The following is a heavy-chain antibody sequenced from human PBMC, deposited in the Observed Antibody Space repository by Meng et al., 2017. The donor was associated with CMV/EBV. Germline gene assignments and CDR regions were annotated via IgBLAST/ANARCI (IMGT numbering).Heavy chain of an antibody. CDR1: GFTFSSYG. CDR3: AKVIAAAGTWFDNYYYGMDV. V-gene: IGHV3-30*02. J-gene: IGHJ6*02. Sequence: GESLKISCAASGFTFSSYGMHWVRQAPGKGLEWVAFIRYDGSNKYYADSVKGRFTISRDNSKNTLYLQMNSLRAEDTAVCYCAKVIAAAGTWFDNYYYGMDVWGQGTTVTVSS. D-gene: IGHD6-13*01. CDR2: IRYDGSNK.